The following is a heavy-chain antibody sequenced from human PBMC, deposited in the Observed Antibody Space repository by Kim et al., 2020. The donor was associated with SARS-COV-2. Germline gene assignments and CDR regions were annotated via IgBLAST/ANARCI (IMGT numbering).Heavy chain of an antibody. CDR1: GFTFSSYG. V-gene: IGHV3-30*18. J-gene: IGHJ6*02. CDR2: ISYDGSNK. Sequence: GGSLRLSCAASGFTFSSYGMHWVRQAPGKGLEWVAVISYDGSNKYYADSVKGRFTISRDNSKNTLYLQMNSLRAEDTAVYYCAKISGYYYGMDVWGQGTTVTVSS. CDR3: AKISGYYYGMDV.